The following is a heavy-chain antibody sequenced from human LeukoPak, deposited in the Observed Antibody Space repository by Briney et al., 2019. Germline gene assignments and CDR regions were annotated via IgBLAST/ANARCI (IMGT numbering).Heavy chain of an antibody. D-gene: IGHD5-24*01. CDR3: ARELSPSRAHDY. Sequence: SETLSLTCAVSGGSISSYYWSWIRQPAGKGLEWIGRISTGGTTNYVPSLTSRITMSVDTSKNQFSLNLTSVTAADTAVYYCARELSPSRAHDYWGQGTLVTVSS. J-gene: IGHJ4*02. CDR2: ISTGGTT. CDR1: GGSISSYY. V-gene: IGHV4-4*07.